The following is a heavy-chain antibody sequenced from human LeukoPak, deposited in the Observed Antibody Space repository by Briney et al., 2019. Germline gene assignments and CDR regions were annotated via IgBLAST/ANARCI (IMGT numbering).Heavy chain of an antibody. CDR3: TTFDM. V-gene: IGHV3-30*03. Sequence: PGRSLRLSCAASGFTFTNYGIHWVRLAPGKGLEWVAVISSDGSNKHYADSVKGRFTISRDDSKNTLYLQMNSLRVADTALYYCTTFDMWGQGTMVTVSS. CDR2: ISSDGSNK. J-gene: IGHJ3*02. CDR1: GFTFTNYG.